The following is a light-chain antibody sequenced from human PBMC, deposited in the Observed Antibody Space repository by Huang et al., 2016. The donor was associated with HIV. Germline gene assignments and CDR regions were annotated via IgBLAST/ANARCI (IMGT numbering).Light chain of an antibody. CDR3: QQTHSFPWT. CDR1: PDINSG. Sequence: DIHMTQSPSSVSASIGDRVTITCRASPDINSGLAWYQQKPGKAPKFLIYGGSTLQSGVPSRFSGTGSGTDFTLTIYSLQPEDASTYYCQQTHSFPWTFGQGTKV. V-gene: IGKV1-12*01. CDR2: GGS. J-gene: IGKJ1*01.